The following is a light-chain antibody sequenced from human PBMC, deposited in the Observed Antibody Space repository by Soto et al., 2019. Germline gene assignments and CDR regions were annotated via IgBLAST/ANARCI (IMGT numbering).Light chain of an antibody. V-gene: IGKV1-5*03. CDR1: QSISSW. CDR3: QQYNSYPWT. CDR2: KAS. Sequence: DIQMTQSPSTLSASVGDRVTITCRASQSISSWVAWYQQKPGKAPKLLIYKASSLESGAPSRFSGSGSGTEFTLTISSLQPDDFATYYCQQYNSYPWTFGHGTKVEIK. J-gene: IGKJ1*01.